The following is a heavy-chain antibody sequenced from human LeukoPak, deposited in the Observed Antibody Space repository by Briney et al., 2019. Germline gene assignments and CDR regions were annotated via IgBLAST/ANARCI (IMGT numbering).Heavy chain of an antibody. CDR1: GGSISDYY. V-gene: IGHV4-59*01. CDR2: IYYIGST. J-gene: IGHJ4*02. D-gene: IGHD4-23*01. CDR3: ARGTGGGDY. Sequence: PSETLSLTCTVSGGSISDYYWSWIRQPPGKGLDWMGYIYYIGSTNYNPSLKSRVTISLDTSKSQFSLKLSSVTAADTAVYYCARGTGGGDYWGQGTLVTVSS.